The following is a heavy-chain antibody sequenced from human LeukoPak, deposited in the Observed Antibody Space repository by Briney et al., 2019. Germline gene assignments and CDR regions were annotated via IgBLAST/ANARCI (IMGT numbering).Heavy chain of an antibody. Sequence: SETLSLTCTVSGGSISSSSYYWGWIRQPPGKGLEWIGRIYTSGSTYYNPSLKSRVTISVDTSKNQFSLKLSSVTAADTAVYYCARSDSSGYYYQGHFDYWGQGTLVTVSS. CDR3: ARSDSSGYYYQGHFDY. CDR2: IYTSGST. D-gene: IGHD3-22*01. J-gene: IGHJ4*02. CDR1: GGSISSSSYY. V-gene: IGHV4-39*07.